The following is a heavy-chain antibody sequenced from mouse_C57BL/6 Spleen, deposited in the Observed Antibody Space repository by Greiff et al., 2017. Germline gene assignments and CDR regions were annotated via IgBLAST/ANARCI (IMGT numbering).Heavy chain of an antibody. CDR2: IYPRDGST. Sequence: VQLQESGPELVKPGASVKLSCKASGYTFTSYDINWVKQRPGQGLEWIGWIYPRDGSTKYNEKFKGKATLTVDTSSSTASMELHSLTSEDSAVYFGARGYSSRYGYFDVWGTGTTVTVSS. J-gene: IGHJ1*03. D-gene: IGHD1-1*01. CDR3: ARGYSSRYGYFDV. V-gene: IGHV1-85*01. CDR1: GYTFTSYD.